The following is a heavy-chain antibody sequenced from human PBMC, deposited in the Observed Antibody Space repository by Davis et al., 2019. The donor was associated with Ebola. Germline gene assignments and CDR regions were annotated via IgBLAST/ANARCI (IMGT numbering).Heavy chain of an antibody. CDR2: IYYSGST. V-gene: IGHV4-59*08. D-gene: IGHD4-23*01. Sequence: PSETLSLTCTVSGGSISSYYWSWIRQPPGKGLEWIGYIYYSGSTNYNPSLKSRVTISVDTSKNQFSLKLSSVTAADTAVYYCARPHDYGGNPYAFDIWGQGTMVTASS. CDR3: ARPHDYGGNPYAFDI. J-gene: IGHJ3*02. CDR1: GGSISSYY.